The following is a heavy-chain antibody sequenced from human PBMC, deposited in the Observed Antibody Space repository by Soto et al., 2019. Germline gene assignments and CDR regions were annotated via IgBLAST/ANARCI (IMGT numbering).Heavy chain of an antibody. CDR2: ISAYNGNT. J-gene: IGHJ6*03. D-gene: IGHD6-19*01. CDR1: GYRFTNYG. V-gene: IGHV1-18*01. Sequence: QDQLVQSGVEVKKPGASVKVSCKASGYRFTNYGITWVRQARGQGFKWMGWISAYNGNTNYAQKFQGRVTLTTDASTSTAYLELRSLRSDDTAVYYCARDRGVAPPVAGNTHYYYYMDVWGKGTTVTVSS. CDR3: ARDRGVAPPVAGNTHYYYYMDV.